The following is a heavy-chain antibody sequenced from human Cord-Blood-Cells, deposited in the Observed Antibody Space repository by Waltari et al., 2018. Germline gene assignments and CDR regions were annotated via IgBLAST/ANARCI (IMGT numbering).Heavy chain of an antibody. J-gene: IGHJ4*02. Sequence: QVQLVQSGAEVKKPGASVKVSCKASGYTFTGYYMHWVRQAPGQGLEWMGWINPNRGGTNYAQKFQGWVTMTRDTSISTAYMELSRLRSDDTAVYYCARLWLYSSSSPNFDYWGQGTLVTVSS. CDR2: INPNRGGT. D-gene: IGHD6-6*01. CDR1: GYTFTGYY. V-gene: IGHV1-2*04. CDR3: ARLWLYSSSSPNFDY.